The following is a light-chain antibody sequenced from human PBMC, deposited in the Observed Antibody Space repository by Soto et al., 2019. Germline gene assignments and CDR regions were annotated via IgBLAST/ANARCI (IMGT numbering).Light chain of an antibody. Sequence: EIVLTQSPGTLSLSPGDRATLSCRASQSVSSNFLAWYQQKPGQAPRLLIYGASSRATGIPDRFSGRWSGTDFTLTIRRLEPEDFAMYCCHQYGSSPRTFGQGTKVEIK. CDR3: HQYGSSPRT. J-gene: IGKJ1*01. CDR1: QSVSSNF. CDR2: GAS. V-gene: IGKV3-20*01.